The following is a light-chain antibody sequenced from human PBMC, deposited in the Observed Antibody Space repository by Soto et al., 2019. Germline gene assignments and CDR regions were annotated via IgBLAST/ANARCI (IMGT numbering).Light chain of an antibody. CDR2: SHN. CDR1: SSNIGIDT. J-gene: IGLJ2*01. CDR3: AAWDDSLSGPV. V-gene: IGLV1-44*01. Sequence: QSVLTQPPSASGAPGQRVTISCSGSSSNIGIDTVNWYQQLPGTAPKLLIYSHNQRPSGVPDRFSGSKSGTSASLAISGLQSEDEADYYCAAWDDSLSGPVFGGGTKLT.